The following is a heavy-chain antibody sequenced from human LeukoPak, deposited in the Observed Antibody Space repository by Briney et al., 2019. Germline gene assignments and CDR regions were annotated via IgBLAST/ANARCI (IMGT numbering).Heavy chain of an antibody. J-gene: IGHJ4*02. Sequence: PGGSLRLSCAASGFTFSSYAMHWVRQAPGKGLEWVAVISYDGSNKYYADSVKGRFTISRDNSKNTLYLQMNSLRAEDTAVYYCARDLGRGAAGELDYWGQGTLVTVSS. CDR1: GFTFSSYA. D-gene: IGHD1-26*01. CDR2: ISYDGSNK. V-gene: IGHV3-30*04. CDR3: ARDLGRGAAGELDY.